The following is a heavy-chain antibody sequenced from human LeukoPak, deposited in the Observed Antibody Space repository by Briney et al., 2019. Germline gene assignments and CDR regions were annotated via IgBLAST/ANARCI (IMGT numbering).Heavy chain of an antibody. CDR1: GFTFSSYA. V-gene: IGHV3-30*04. CDR3: ARDTTSSGWYWFDP. J-gene: IGHJ5*02. CDR2: ISYDGSNK. D-gene: IGHD6-19*01. Sequence: PGRSLRLSCAASGFTFSSYAMPWVRQAPGKGLEWVAVISYDGSNKYYADSVKGRFTISRDNSKNTLYLQTNSLRAEDTAVYYCARDTTSSGWYWFDPWGQGTLVTVSS.